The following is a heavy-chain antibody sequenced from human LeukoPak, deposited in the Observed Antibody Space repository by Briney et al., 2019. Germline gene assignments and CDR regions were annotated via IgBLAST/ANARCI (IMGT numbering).Heavy chain of an antibody. CDR1: GFTFSNYA. D-gene: IGHD6-13*01. J-gene: IGHJ6*03. V-gene: IGHV3-23*01. CDR3: AKVPSSWDYYYYYMDV. CDR2: ISGSGGST. Sequence: GGSLRLSCAASGFTFSNYAMSWVRQAPGKGLEWVSAISGSGGSTYYADSVKGRFTISRDNSKNTLYLQMSSLRAEDTAVYYCAKVPSSWDYYYYYMDVWGKGTTVTVSS.